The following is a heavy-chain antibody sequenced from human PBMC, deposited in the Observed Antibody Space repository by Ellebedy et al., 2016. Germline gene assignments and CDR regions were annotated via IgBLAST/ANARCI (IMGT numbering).Heavy chain of an antibody. Sequence: SETLSLTCGVYGGSLSGHYWSWIRQPPGKGLEWIGDINHSGSTNYNPSLKSRVTISVDTSKNQFSLQLNSVTPEDTAVYYCARSAAGKITPFDYWGQGTLVTVSS. CDR3: ARSAAGKITPFDY. CDR2: INHSGST. D-gene: IGHD6-13*01. V-gene: IGHV4-34*01. J-gene: IGHJ4*02. CDR1: GGSLSGHY.